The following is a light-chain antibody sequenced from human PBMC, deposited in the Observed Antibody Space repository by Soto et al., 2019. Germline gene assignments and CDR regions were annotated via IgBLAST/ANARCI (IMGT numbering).Light chain of an antibody. CDR1: YSNIGAGYE. Sequence: QSELTQPPSVSGAPGQRVTISCTGSYSNIGAGYEVHWYQQVPGTAPKLLVSGHNNRPSGVPDRFFGSKSGSSASLTIIGLQAEDEADYYCQSFDNSVSGSGVFGAGTKVTVL. CDR3: QSFDNSVSGSGV. CDR2: GHN. J-gene: IGLJ3*02. V-gene: IGLV1-40*01.